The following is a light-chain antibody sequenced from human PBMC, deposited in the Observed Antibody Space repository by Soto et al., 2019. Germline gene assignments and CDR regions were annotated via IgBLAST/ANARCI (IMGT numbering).Light chain of an antibody. J-gene: IGLJ3*02. V-gene: IGLV1-40*01. CDR3: QSYDTSVSGARV. CDR2: RNH. Sequence: QPVLTQPPSVSGAPGQRVTISCTGSRSNIGAGYDVHWYQQIPGTAPKLLIYRNHDRPSGVPDRFSGSKSGTSASLAITGLQAEDEGDYYCQSYDTSVSGARVFGGGTQLTVL. CDR1: RSNIGAGYD.